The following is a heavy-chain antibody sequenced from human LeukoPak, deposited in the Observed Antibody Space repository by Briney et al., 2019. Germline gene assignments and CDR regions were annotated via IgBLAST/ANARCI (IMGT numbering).Heavy chain of an antibody. Sequence: ASVKVSCKASGYTFTSYGISWVRQAPGQGLEWMGWISAYNGNTNYAQKLQGRVTMTTDTSTSTAHMELRSLRSDDTAVYYCARDWDYDFWSGYYLYWGQGTLVTVSS. CDR2: ISAYNGNT. CDR3: ARDWDYDFWSGYYLY. V-gene: IGHV1-18*01. J-gene: IGHJ4*02. D-gene: IGHD3-3*01. CDR1: GYTFTSYG.